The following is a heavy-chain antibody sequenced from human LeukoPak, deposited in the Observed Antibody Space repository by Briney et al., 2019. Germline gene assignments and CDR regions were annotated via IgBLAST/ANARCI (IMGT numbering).Heavy chain of an antibody. CDR3: ARVAGDSGDYFDY. Sequence: PSETLSLTCAVSGGSISSSNWWSWVRQPPGKGLEWIGEIYHSGSTNYNPSLKSRVTISVDKSKNQFSLKLSSVTAADTAVYYCARVAGDSGDYFDYWGQGTLVTVSS. J-gene: IGHJ4*02. CDR1: GGSISSSNW. D-gene: IGHD2-21*02. CDR2: IYHSGST. V-gene: IGHV4-4*02.